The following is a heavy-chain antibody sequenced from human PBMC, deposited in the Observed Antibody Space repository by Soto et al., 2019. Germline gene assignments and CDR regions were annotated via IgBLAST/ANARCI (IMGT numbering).Heavy chain of an antibody. J-gene: IGHJ5*02. Sequence: SETLSLTCTVSGGSISSGGYYWSWIRQHPGKGLEWIGYIYYSGSTYYNPSLKSRVTISVDTSKNQFSLKLSSVTAADTAVYYCARENYGDYLNWFDPWGQGTLVAVSS. V-gene: IGHV4-31*03. CDR1: GGSISSGGYY. CDR3: ARENYGDYLNWFDP. CDR2: IYYSGST. D-gene: IGHD4-17*01.